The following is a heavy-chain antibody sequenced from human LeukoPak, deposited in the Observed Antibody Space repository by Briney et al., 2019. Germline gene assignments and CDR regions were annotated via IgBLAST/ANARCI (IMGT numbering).Heavy chain of an antibody. CDR1: GGTFSSYA. V-gene: IGHV1-69*13. J-gene: IGHJ4*02. CDR2: IIPIFGTA. D-gene: IGHD3-3*01. CDR3: ATGSTNFWSAPNY. Sequence: ASVKFSCKASGGTFSSYAISWVRQAPGQGLEWMGGIIPIFGTANYAQKFQGRVTITADESTSTAYMELSSLRSEDTAVYYCATGSTNFWSAPNYWGQGTLVTVSS.